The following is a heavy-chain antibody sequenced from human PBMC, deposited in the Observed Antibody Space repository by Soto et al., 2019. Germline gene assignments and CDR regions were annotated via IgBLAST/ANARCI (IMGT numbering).Heavy chain of an antibody. J-gene: IGHJ4*02. D-gene: IGHD2-21*02. CDR3: ARDSLTGDLDY. CDR1: GGSVSSGGYY. V-gene: IGHV4-31*03. Sequence: PSETLSLTCTVSGGSVSSGGYYWSWIRQHPGKGLEWIGYIYYSGSTYYNPSLKSRVTISVDTSKNQFSLKLSSVTAADTAVYYCARDSLTGDLDYWGQGTLVTVSS. CDR2: IYYSGST.